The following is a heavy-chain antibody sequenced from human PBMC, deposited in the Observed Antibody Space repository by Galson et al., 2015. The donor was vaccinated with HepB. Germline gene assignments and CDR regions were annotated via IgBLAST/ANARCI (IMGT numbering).Heavy chain of an antibody. CDR1: GGTFSSYA. D-gene: IGHD2-21*01. J-gene: IGHJ4*02. Sequence: SVKVSCKASGGTFSSYAISWVRQAPGQGLEWMGGIIPIFGTANYAQEFQGRVTITADESTSTAYMELSSLRSEDTAVYYCARGAYCGGDCYNPMGYWGQGTLVTVSS. V-gene: IGHV1-69*13. CDR2: IIPIFGTA. CDR3: ARGAYCGGDCYNPMGY.